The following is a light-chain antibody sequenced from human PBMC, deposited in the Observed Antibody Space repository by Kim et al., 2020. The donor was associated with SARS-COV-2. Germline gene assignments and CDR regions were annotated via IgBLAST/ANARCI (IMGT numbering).Light chain of an antibody. CDR3: NSRDSNDNVV. CDR1: SLRSYY. CDR2: GKN. V-gene: IGLV3-19*01. Sequence: SELTQDPAVSVALGQTVRITCQGDSLRSYYATWXQQKPGQAPILVIYGKNNRPSGIPDRFSGSSSGNTASLTITGTQAGDEADYYCNSRDSNDNVVFGGG. J-gene: IGLJ2*01.